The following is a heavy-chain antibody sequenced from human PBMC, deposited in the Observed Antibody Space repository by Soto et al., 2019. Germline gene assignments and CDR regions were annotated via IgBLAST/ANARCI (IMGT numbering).Heavy chain of an antibody. J-gene: IGHJ4*02. CDR1: GGSITSGGFY. Sequence: PSETLFLTGSVSGGSITSGGFYCSWIRQHPGDGLEWIGYVRYGGSTYYNPSLKSRVTISVDTSKNQFSLKLSSVTAADTAVYYCERSGYYDYWGQGTL. CDR2: VRYGGST. CDR3: ERSGYYDY. D-gene: IGHD3-22*01. V-gene: IGHV4-31*03.